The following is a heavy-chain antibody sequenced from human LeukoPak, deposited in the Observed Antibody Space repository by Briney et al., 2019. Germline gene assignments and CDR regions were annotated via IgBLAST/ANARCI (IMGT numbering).Heavy chain of an antibody. J-gene: IGHJ4*02. Sequence: GGSLRLSCAASGFTFSSHAMNWVRQAPGKGLEWVSTISGSGGITYYADSVKGRFTISRDNSKNTLYLQINSLRAEDTAVYYCAKDGQCRDWGQGTLVTVSS. CDR3: AKDGQCRD. V-gene: IGHV3-23*01. CDR1: GFTFSSHA. CDR2: ISGSGGIT. D-gene: IGHD2-2*01.